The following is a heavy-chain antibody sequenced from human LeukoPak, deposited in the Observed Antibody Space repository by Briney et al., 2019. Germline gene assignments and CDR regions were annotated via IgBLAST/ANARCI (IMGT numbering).Heavy chain of an antibody. CDR1: GFTFSSYW. CDR3: ARAVGPFDF. J-gene: IGHJ3*01. Sequence: PGGSLRLSCAASGFTFSSYWMSWVRQAPGKGLEWVAVIWHDGSIKYYADSVKGRFTISRDNSKNTLYLQMNSLRAEDTAVYYCARAVGPFDFWGPGTIVIVSS. V-gene: IGHV3-33*08. CDR2: IWHDGSIK.